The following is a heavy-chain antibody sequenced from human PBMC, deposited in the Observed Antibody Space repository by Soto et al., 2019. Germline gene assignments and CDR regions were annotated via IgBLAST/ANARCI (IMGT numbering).Heavy chain of an antibody. CDR3: ARVEIPATAISRNWFDP. V-gene: IGHV1-69*01. Sequence: QVQLVQSGAEVKKPGSSVKVSCKASGGTFSSYAISWVRQAPGQGLEWMGGIIPIFGTANYAQKFQGRVTITADESTSTAYMELSSLRSEDTAVYYCARVEIPATAISRNWFDPWGQGTLVTVSS. J-gene: IGHJ5*02. CDR1: GGTFSSYA. CDR2: IIPIFGTA. D-gene: IGHD2-21*02.